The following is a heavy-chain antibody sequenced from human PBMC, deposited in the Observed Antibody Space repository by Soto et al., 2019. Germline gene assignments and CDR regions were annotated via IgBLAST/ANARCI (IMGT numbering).Heavy chain of an antibody. CDR1: GGSISSGGYY. D-gene: IGHD5-18*01. CDR2: IYYSGST. CDR3: AREGRTGYSFGLDY. Sequence: QVQLQESGPGLVKPSQTLSLTCTVSGGSISSGGYYWSWIRQHPGKGLEWIGYIYYSGSTYYNPSLKSRVTISVDASKHQFSLELRSVTAADTAVYYCAREGRTGYSFGLDYWGLGTLVTVSS. V-gene: IGHV4-31*03. J-gene: IGHJ4*02.